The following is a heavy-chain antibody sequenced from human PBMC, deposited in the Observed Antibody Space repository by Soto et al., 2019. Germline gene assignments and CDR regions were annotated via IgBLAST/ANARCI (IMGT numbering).Heavy chain of an antibody. Sequence: GGSLRLSCAASGFTFSSYGMHWVRQAPGKGLEWVAVISYDGSNKYYADSVKGRFTISRDNSKNTLYLQMNSLRAEDTAVYYCAKDEYSSSEYFQHWGQGTLVTVSS. D-gene: IGHD6-13*01. J-gene: IGHJ1*01. CDR3: AKDEYSSSEYFQH. CDR1: GFTFSSYG. CDR2: ISYDGSNK. V-gene: IGHV3-30*18.